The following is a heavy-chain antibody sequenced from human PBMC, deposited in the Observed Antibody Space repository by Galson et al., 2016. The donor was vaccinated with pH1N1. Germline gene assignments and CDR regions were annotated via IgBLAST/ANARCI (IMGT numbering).Heavy chain of an antibody. CDR1: GFTFNNYA. V-gene: IGHV3-23*01. J-gene: IGHJ4*02. CDR3: AKGPRGVVVVAATH. CDR2: ISGSGDKT. D-gene: IGHD2-15*01. Sequence: SLRLSCAASGFTFNNYAMSWVRQAPGKGLEWVSVISGSGDKTYYADSVKGRFTISRDDSKNTLYLNMNSLRAEDTAVYYCAKGPRGVVVVAATHWGQGTLVTVSS.